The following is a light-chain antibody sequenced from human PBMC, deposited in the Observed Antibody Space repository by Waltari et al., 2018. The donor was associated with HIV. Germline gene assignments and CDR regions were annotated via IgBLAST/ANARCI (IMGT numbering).Light chain of an antibody. CDR2: DVS. Sequence: QSALTQPASVSGSPGQSITISCTGTSSDVVGYNYVSWYQQHPGKAPKLMIYDVSNRPSGVSNRFSGSKSSNTASLTISGLQAEDEADYYCSSYTSSSTLVFGGGTKLTVL. J-gene: IGLJ2*01. CDR1: SSDVVGYNY. V-gene: IGLV2-14*03. CDR3: SSYTSSSTLV.